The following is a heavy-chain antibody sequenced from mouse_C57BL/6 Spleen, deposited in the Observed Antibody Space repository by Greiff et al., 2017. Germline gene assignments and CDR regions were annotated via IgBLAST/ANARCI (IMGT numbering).Heavy chain of an antibody. V-gene: IGHV1-69*01. CDR3: ARDTTVVAKGYFDY. CDR2: IDPSDSYT. J-gene: IGHJ2*01. Sequence: VQLQQPGAELVMPGASVKLSCKASGYTFTSYWMHWVKQRPGQGLEWIGEIDPSDSYTNYNQKFKGKSTLTVDKSSSTAYMQLSSLTSEDSAVYDCARDTTVVAKGYFDYWGQGTTLTVSS. D-gene: IGHD1-1*01. CDR1: GYTFTSYW.